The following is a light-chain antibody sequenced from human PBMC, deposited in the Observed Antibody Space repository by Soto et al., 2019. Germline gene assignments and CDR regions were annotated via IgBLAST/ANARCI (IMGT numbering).Light chain of an antibody. CDR2: GNS. CDR1: DSNFGAVYD. Sequence: QSVLTQPPSVSGAPGQRVTISCTGSDSNFGAVYDVHWYQQLPGTAPKLLIYGNSNRPSGVPDRFSGSKSGTSASLAITGLQAEDEADYYCQSYDSSLSVVFGGGTKVTVL. V-gene: IGLV1-40*01. CDR3: QSYDSSLSVV. J-gene: IGLJ2*01.